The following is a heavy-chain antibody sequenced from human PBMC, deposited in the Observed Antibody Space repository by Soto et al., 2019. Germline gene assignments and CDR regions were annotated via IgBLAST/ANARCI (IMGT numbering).Heavy chain of an antibody. Sequence: ASVKVSCKASGYTFTSYDINWVRQATGQGLEWMGWMNPNSGNTGYAQKFQGRVTMTRNTSISTAYMELSSLRSGDTAVYYCASSELAYYYYGMDVWGQGTTVTVSS. CDR2: MNPNSGNT. V-gene: IGHV1-8*01. D-gene: IGHD1-1*01. CDR1: GYTFTSYD. J-gene: IGHJ6*02. CDR3: ASSELAYYYYGMDV.